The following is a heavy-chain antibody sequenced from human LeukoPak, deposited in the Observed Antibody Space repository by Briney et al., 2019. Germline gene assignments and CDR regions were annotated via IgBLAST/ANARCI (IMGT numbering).Heavy chain of an antibody. D-gene: IGHD2-2*01. CDR1: GSTFSSYA. V-gene: IGHV3-23*01. CDR2: ISGSGGST. Sequence: GGSLRLSCAASGSTFSSYAMSWVRQAPGKGLEWVSAISGSGGSTYYADSVKGRFTISRDNSKNTLYLQMNSLRAEDTAVYYCAKGDGVPAATNRFDPWGQGTLVTVSS. CDR3: AKGDGVPAATNRFDP. J-gene: IGHJ5*02.